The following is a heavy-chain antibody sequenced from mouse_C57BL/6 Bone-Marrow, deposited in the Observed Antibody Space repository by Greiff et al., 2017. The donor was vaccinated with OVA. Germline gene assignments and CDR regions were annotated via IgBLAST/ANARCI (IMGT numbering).Heavy chain of an antibody. D-gene: IGHD1-1*01. V-gene: IGHV5-17*01. CDR3: ASHGSFFYWYFDV. CDR2: ISSGSSTI. J-gene: IGHJ1*03. CDR1: GFTFSDSG. Sequence: EVKLMESGGGLVKPGGSLKLSCAASGFTFSDSGMHWVRQAPEKGLEWVAYISSGSSTIYYADTVKGRFTISRDDAKNTLFLQMTSLRSEDTAMYYCASHGSFFYWYFDVWGTGTTVTVSS.